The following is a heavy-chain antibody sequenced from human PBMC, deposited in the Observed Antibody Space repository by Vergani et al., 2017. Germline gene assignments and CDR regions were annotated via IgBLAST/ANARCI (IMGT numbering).Heavy chain of an antibody. V-gene: IGHV4-39*01. CDR1: ADSISSCSYY. D-gene: IGHD6-19*01. CDR3: ARQRPGIGWSPGDFED. CDR2: IYYSGLT. J-gene: IGHJ4*02. Sequence: QLQLQQSGPGLVKPSETLFLTCTVSADSISSCSYYWGWIRQPPRKSLVWIGSIYYSGLTYYNPSLKSRVSISVDTSKNQFSLKVTSVTAADTAVYFCARQRPGIGWSPGDFEDWGQGILVTVSS.